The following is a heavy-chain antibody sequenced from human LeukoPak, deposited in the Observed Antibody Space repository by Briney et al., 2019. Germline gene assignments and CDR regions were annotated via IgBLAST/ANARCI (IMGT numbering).Heavy chain of an antibody. J-gene: IGHJ4*02. Sequence: GASVKVSCKASGGTFSSYAISWMRQAPGQGLEWMGGITPIFGTANYAQKFQGRVTITADESTSTAYMELSSLRSEDTAVYYCARGGAYYYDSSGYYPPAYWGQGTLVTVSS. CDR1: GGTFSSYA. V-gene: IGHV1-69*13. CDR3: ARGGAYYYDSSGYYPPAY. D-gene: IGHD3-22*01. CDR2: ITPIFGTA.